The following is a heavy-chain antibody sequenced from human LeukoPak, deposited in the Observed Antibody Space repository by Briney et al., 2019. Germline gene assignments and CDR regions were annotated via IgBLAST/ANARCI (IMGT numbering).Heavy chain of an antibody. Sequence: GESLKISCKGSEYSFTSYWIGWVRQMPGKGLEWMGIIYPGDSDTRYSPSFQGQVTISADKSISTAYLQWSSLKASDTAMYYCARTEETSEMATIYFDYWGQGTLVTVSS. CDR2: IYPGDSDT. D-gene: IGHD5-24*01. V-gene: IGHV5-51*01. CDR3: ARTEETSEMATIYFDY. CDR1: EYSFTSYW. J-gene: IGHJ4*02.